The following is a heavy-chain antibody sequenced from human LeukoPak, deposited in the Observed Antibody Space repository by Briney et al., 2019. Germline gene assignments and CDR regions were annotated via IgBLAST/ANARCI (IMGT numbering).Heavy chain of an antibody. CDR3: ARAVVVDLIDP. J-gene: IGHJ5*02. D-gene: IGHD2-15*01. CDR1: GGSISSSSYY. CDR2: IYHSGST. Sequence: PSETLSLTCTVSGGSISSSSYYWGWIRQPPGKGLEWIGSIYHSGSTYYNPSLKSRVTISVDTSKNQFSLKLSSVTAADTAVYYCARAVVVDLIDPWGQGTLVTVSS. V-gene: IGHV4-39*07.